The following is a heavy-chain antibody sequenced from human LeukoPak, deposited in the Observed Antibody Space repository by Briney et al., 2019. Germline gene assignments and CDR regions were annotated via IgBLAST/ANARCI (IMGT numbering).Heavy chain of an antibody. CDR1: GFTFSNYW. V-gene: IGHV3-7*03. CDR2: IKHDGSED. Sequence: GGSLRLSCAASGFTFSNYWMTWVRQAPGKGLEWVANIKHDGSEDYYLDSVKGRFTISRDNAKNSLYLQMSSLRGEDTALYYCARGGLIQRHAFDIWGQGTMVTVSS. CDR3: ARGGLIQRHAFDI. J-gene: IGHJ3*02. D-gene: IGHD1-1*01.